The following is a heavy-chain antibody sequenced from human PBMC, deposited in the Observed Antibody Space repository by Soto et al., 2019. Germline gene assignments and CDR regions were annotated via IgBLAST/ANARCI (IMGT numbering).Heavy chain of an antibody. Sequence: QVQLQESGPGLVKPSQTLSLTCTVSGGSISSGDYYWSLIRQPPGKGLEWIGYIYYSGSTYYNPSLKSRVTISVDTSKNQFSLKLSSVTAADTAVYYCARAHGADYGGNVRPIGFDYWGQGTLVTVSS. CDR1: GGSISSGDYY. D-gene: IGHD4-17*01. V-gene: IGHV4-30-4*01. CDR3: ARAHGADYGGNVRPIGFDY. J-gene: IGHJ4*02. CDR2: IYYSGST.